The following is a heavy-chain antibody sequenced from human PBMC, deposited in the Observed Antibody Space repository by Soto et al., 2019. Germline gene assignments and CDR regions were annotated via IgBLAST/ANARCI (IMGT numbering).Heavy chain of an antibody. D-gene: IGHD6-19*01. V-gene: IGHV1-3*01. CDR1: GYTFTSYA. CDR3: ARVLSIAVAGTGFDY. Sequence: ASVKVSCKASGYTFTSYAMHWVRQAPGQRLEWMGWINAGNGNTKYSQKFQGRVTITRDTSASTAYMELSSLRSEDTAVYYCARVLSIAVAGTGFDYWGQGTLVTVS. J-gene: IGHJ4*02. CDR2: INAGNGNT.